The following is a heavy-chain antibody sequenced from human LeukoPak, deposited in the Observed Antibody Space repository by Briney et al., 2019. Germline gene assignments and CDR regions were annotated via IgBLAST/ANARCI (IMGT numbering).Heavy chain of an antibody. D-gene: IGHD6-6*01. V-gene: IGHV3-23*01. CDR2: ISGSGGST. J-gene: IGHJ4*02. CDR3: AKVFSSSFDY. Sequence: GGPLTLSCAASGLTFSSYAMSWLRQAPGKGLEWVSAISGSGGSTYYADSVKRRFTISRDNSKNTLYLQMNSLRAEDTAVYYCAKVFSSSFDYWGQGTLVTVSS. CDR1: GLTFSSYA.